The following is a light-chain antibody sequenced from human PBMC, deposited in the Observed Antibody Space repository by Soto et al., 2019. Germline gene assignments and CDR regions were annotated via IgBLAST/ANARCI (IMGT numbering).Light chain of an antibody. Sequence: QSVLTQPPSASGSPGQSVTISCTGTSSDVGGYNYVSWFQQHPGKAPKLMIYEVSKRPSGVPDRFSGSKSGNTASLTVSGLQAEDEADYYCSSYAGSNKSVLGTGTKVTVL. V-gene: IGLV2-8*01. CDR2: EVS. CDR1: SSDVGGYNY. J-gene: IGLJ1*01. CDR3: SSYAGSNKSV.